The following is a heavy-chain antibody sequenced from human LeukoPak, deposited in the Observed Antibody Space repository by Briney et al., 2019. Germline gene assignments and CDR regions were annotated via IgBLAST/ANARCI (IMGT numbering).Heavy chain of an antibody. CDR3: ARAPYYYDSSGYYSTRGAFDI. D-gene: IGHD3-22*01. Sequence: TSETLSLTCTVSGGSISSYYWSWIRQPPGKGLEWIGYIYCSGSTNYNPSLKSRVTISVDTSKNQFSLKLSSVTAADTAVYYCARAPYYYDSSGYYSTRGAFDIWGQGTMVTVSS. J-gene: IGHJ3*02. CDR1: GGSISSYY. V-gene: IGHV4-59*01. CDR2: IYCSGST.